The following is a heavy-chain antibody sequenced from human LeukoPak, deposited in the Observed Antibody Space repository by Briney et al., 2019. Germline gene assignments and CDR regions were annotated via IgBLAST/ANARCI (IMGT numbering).Heavy chain of an antibody. J-gene: IGHJ4*02. CDR3: ARGMRSRIAAAVDY. CDR2: IYYSGST. Sequence: SETLSLTCTVSGGSISDGDHYWSWIRQHPGKGLEWIGHIYYSGSTYYNPSLKSRGIISVDTSKNQFSLKLSSVTAADTAVYYCARGMRSRIAAAVDYWGQGTLVTVSS. V-gene: IGHV4-31*03. CDR1: GGSISDGDHY. D-gene: IGHD6-13*01.